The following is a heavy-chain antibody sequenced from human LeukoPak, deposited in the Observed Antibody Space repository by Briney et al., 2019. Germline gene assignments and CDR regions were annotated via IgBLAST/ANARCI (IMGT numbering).Heavy chain of an antibody. Sequence: SETLSLTCTVSGGSISSSSYYWGWIRQPPGKGLEWIGYIYYSGSTNYNPSLKSRVTISVDTSKNQFSLKLSSVTAADTAVYYCARAGYYGSGSYYNPPYFDYWGQGTLVTVSS. D-gene: IGHD3-10*01. CDR1: GGSISSSSYY. V-gene: IGHV4-61*05. CDR2: IYYSGST. J-gene: IGHJ4*02. CDR3: ARAGYYGSGSYYNPPYFDY.